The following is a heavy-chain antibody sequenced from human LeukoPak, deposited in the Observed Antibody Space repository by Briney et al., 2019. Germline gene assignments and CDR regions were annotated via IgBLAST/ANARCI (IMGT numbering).Heavy chain of an antibody. CDR1: GGSISSGGFY. V-gene: IGHV4-31*03. CDR3: ARVSYVVWWFDP. Sequence: SETLSLTCTVSGGSISSGGFYWSWVRQHPGKGLEWIGTMYYSGSTYYNPSLKSRVTILVDTSKNQFSLKLSSVTAADTAVYYCARVSYVVWWFDPWGQGTLVTVSS. J-gene: IGHJ5*02. CDR2: MYYSGST. D-gene: IGHD3-16*01.